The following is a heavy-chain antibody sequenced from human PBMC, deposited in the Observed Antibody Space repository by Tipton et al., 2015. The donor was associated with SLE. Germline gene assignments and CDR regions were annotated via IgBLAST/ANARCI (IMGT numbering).Heavy chain of an antibody. V-gene: IGHV4-59*08. Sequence: TLSLTCTLSGDSISSYHWSWIRQPPGRGLEWIGSGYHSENSYYSPSLRSRVTISLDTSKNQFSLKLTAVTAADTAVYYCARQDRLTTVFGVLNWGPGALVTVSS. CDR1: GDSISSYH. J-gene: IGHJ4*02. D-gene: IGHD4-11*01. CDR2: GYHSENS. CDR3: ARQDRLTTVFGVLN.